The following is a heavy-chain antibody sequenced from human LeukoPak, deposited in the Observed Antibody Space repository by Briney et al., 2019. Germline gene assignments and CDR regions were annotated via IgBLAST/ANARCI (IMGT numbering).Heavy chain of an antibody. CDR1: GGTFSSYA. CDR3: ARTDLAYCGGDCYSLPFQH. V-gene: IGHV1-69*06. D-gene: IGHD2-21*02. J-gene: IGHJ1*01. CDR2: IFPIFGTA. Sequence: GASVKVSCKASGGTFSSYAISWVRQAPGQGLEWMGGIFPIFGTANYAQKFQGRVTITADKSTSTAYMELSSLRSEDTAVYYCARTDLAYCGGDCYSLPFQHWGQGTLVTVSS.